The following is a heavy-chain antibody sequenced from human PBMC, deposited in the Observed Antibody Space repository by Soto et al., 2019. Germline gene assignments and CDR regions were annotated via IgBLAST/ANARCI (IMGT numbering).Heavy chain of an antibody. CDR1: GFTFGDYA. D-gene: IGHD6-6*01. J-gene: IGHJ6*02. CDR2: IRSKAYGGTT. CDR3: TRESPQYSSSGGGYYYYGMDV. Sequence: PGGSLRLSCTASGFTFGDYAMSWVRQAPGKGLEWVGFIRSKAYGGTTEYAASVKGRFTISRDDSKSIAYLQMNSLKTEDTAVYYCTRESPQYSSSGGGYYYYGMDVWGQGTTVTVSS. V-gene: IGHV3-49*04.